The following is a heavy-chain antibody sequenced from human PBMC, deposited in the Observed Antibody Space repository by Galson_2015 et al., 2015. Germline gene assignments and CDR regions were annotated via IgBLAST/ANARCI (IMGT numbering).Heavy chain of an antibody. J-gene: IGHJ4*02. CDR1: GFTFSSYG. V-gene: IGHV3-30*18. CDR2: ISYDGSNK. CDR3: AKGIDDY. Sequence: SLRLSCAASGFTFSSYGMHWVRQAPGKGLEWVAVISYDGSNKYYADSVKGRFTISRDNSKNTLYLQMNSLRAEDTAVYYCAKGIDDYWGQGTLVTVSS.